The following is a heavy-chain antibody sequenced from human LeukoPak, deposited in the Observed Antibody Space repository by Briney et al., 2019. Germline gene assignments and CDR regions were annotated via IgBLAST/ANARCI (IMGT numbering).Heavy chain of an antibody. CDR2: TSSSGRTI. J-gene: IGHJ6*04. V-gene: IGHV3-48*03. Sequence: RGSLTLSCAASTFTFSSYEMKWVRPAQGKGLEWVAYTSSSGRTIYYADSGTGRLTIATDNAKNSLYIQMNRLRAEDTAVYYCAELGITMIGGVWGKGTTVTISS. CDR3: AELGITMIGGV. CDR1: TFTFSSYE. D-gene: IGHD3-10*02.